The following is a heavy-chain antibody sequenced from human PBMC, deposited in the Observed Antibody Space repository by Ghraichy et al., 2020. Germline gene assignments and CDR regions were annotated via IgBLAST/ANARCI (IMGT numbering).Heavy chain of an antibody. V-gene: IGHV3-9*01. CDR1: GFTFDDYA. Sequence: GGSLRLSCAASGFTFDDYAMHWVRQAPGKGLEWVSGISWNSGSIGYADSVKGRFTISRDNAKNSLYLQMNSLRAEDTALYYCAKDIGYGDYSAGMDVWGQGTTVTVSS. D-gene: IGHD4-17*01. CDR3: AKDIGYGDYSAGMDV. CDR2: ISWNSGSI. J-gene: IGHJ6*02.